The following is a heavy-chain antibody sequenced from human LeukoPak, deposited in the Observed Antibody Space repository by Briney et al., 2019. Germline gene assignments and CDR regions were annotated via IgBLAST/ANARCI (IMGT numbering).Heavy chain of an antibody. Sequence: KSGPTLVNPTQTLTLTCTFSGFSLSTSGVGVGWIRQPPGKALEWLALIYWDDDKRYSPSLRRRLTITKDTSKNQVVLTMTNMDPVDTATYYCAHRTIDSLFDYWGQGILVTVSS. CDR3: AHRTIDSLFDY. D-gene: IGHD4/OR15-4a*01. CDR2: IYWDDDK. CDR1: GFSLSTSGVG. J-gene: IGHJ4*02. V-gene: IGHV2-5*02.